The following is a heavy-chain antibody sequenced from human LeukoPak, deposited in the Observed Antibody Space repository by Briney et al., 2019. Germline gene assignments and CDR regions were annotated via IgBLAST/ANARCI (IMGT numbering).Heavy chain of an antibody. D-gene: IGHD3-9*01. V-gene: IGHV3-21*01. CDR2: ITSGGDYI. J-gene: IGHJ4*02. CDR1: GVSFSGYY. CDR3: ARGHYDVLAASYKWTPDY. Sequence: PSETLSLTCAVYGVSFSGYYWSWIRQAPGKGLEWVASITSGGDYIYYADSVKGRFTTSRDNANNSLSLQLNSLRVEDTAVYYCARGHYDVLAASYKWTPDYWGQGTLVTVSS.